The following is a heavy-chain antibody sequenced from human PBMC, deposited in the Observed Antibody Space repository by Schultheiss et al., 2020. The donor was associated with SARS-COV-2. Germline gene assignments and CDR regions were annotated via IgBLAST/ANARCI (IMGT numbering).Heavy chain of an antibody. V-gene: IGHV1-58*01. CDR3: ANYGDYAGVAH. D-gene: IGHD4-17*01. CDR1: GFTFTSSA. Sequence: SVKVSCKASGFTFTSSAVQWVRQARGQRLEWIGWIVVGSGNTNYAQKFQERVTITRDMSTSTVYMELSSLRSEDTAVYFCANYGDYAGVAHWGQGTLVTVSS. J-gene: IGHJ4*02. CDR2: IVVGSGNT.